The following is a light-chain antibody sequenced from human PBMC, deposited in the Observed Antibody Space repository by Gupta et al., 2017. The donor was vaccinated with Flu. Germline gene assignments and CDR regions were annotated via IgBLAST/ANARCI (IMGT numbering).Light chain of an antibody. V-gene: IGKV3-15*01. J-gene: IGKJ1*01. Sequence: PATLSVSPGERATLSCRASQSISVNVAWYQQKPGQTPRLFLYDASTRAPGVAARFSGSGSGTEFTLTISSRQSEDFAVYYCQHYNSWPLTFGQGTKVEIK. CDR3: QHYNSWPLT. CDR1: QSISVN. CDR2: DAS.